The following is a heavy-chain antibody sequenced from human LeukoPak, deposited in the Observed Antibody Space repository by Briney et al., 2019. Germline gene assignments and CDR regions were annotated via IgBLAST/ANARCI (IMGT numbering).Heavy chain of an antibody. D-gene: IGHD5-12*01. Sequence: ASVKVSCKASGYTFTSYDINWVRQATGQGLQWMGWMNPNSGSTGYAQKFQGRVTITRNTSISTAYMELSGLRSEDTAVYYCARGRSTGYPYYFEYWGQGTLVTVSS. CDR3: ARGRSTGYPYYFEY. V-gene: IGHV1-8*03. CDR1: GYTFTSYD. CDR2: MNPNSGST. J-gene: IGHJ4*02.